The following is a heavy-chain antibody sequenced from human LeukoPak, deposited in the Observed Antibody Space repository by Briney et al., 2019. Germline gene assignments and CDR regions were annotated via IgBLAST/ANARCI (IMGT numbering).Heavy chain of an antibody. J-gene: IGHJ3*02. Sequence: ASVKVSCKASGYTFTGYYMHWVRQAPGQGLEWMGWINPNSGGTNYAQKFQGRVTMTRDTSISTAYMELSRLRSDDTAVYYCARVKRKKGYDSSGSQDAFDIWGQETMVTVSS. D-gene: IGHD3-22*01. CDR3: ARVKRKKGYDSSGSQDAFDI. CDR2: INPNSGGT. CDR1: GYTFTGYY. V-gene: IGHV1-2*02.